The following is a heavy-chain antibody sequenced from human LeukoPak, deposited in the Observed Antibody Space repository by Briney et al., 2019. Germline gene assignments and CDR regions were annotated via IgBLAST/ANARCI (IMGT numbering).Heavy chain of an antibody. Sequence: GGSLRLSCAASGFTFDDYAMHWVRQAPGKGLEWVSGISWNSGSIGYADSVKGRFTISRDNAKNSLYLQMNSLRAEDTAVYYCAKDLVVTPGVWGQGTLVTVSS. D-gene: IGHD4-23*01. J-gene: IGHJ4*02. CDR1: GFTFDDYA. V-gene: IGHV3-9*01. CDR3: AKDLVVTPGV. CDR2: ISWNSGSI.